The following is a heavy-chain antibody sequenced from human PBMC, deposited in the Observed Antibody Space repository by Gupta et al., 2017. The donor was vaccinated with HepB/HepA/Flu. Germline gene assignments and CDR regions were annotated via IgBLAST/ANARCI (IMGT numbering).Heavy chain of an antibody. CDR3: AKDTGKSYSGDYYYFDY. Sequence: EVQLVESGGGLVQPGRSLRLSCAASGFTFDDYAMHWVRQAPGKGLEWVSGISWNSGSIGYADSVKGRFTISRDNAKNSLYLQMNSLRAEDTALYYCAKDTGKSYSGDYYYFDYWGQGTLVTVSS. J-gene: IGHJ4*02. CDR1: GFTFDDYA. V-gene: IGHV3-9*01. CDR2: ISWNSGSI. D-gene: IGHD4-17*01.